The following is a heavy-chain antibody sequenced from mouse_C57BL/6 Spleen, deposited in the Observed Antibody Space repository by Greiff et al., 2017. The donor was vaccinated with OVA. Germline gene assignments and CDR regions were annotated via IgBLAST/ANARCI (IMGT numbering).Heavy chain of an antibody. J-gene: IGHJ4*01. CDR3: ARYIFSYAMDY. Sequence: EVKLVESGGGLVQPGGSLSLSCAASGFTFTDYYMSWVRQPPGKALEWLGFIRNKANGYTTEYSASVKGRFTISRDNSQSILYLQMNALRAEDSATYYCARYIFSYAMDYWGQGTSVTVSS. CDR2: IRNKANGYTT. V-gene: IGHV7-3*01. CDR1: GFTFTDYY.